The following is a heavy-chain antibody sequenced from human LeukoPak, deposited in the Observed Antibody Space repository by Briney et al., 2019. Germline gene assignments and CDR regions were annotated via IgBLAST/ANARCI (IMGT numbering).Heavy chain of an antibody. V-gene: IGHV3-48*03. CDR3: ARTVARIGY. CDR1: GFTFSSYE. D-gene: IGHD4-23*01. Sequence: PGGSLRLSCAASGFTFSSYEMNWVRQAPGKGLEWVSHISSSGSTIYYTDSVKGRFTISRDNSKNLLYLQMNSLRAEDTAIYYCARTVARIGYWGRGTLVTVSS. J-gene: IGHJ4*01. CDR2: ISSSGSTI.